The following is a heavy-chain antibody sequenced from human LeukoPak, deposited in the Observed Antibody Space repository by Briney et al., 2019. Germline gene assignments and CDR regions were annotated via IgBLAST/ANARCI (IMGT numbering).Heavy chain of an antibody. CDR3: AREGTAGTNLNWFDP. CDR2: IYYSGST. J-gene: IGHJ5*02. D-gene: IGHD1-1*01. CDR1: GGSISSGDYY. Sequence: SETLSLTCTVSGGSISSGDYYWSWIRQPPGKGLEWIGYIYYSGSTYFNPSLKSRVTISVDTSKNQFSLKLSSVTAADTAVYYCAREGTAGTNLNWFDPWGQGTLVTVSS. V-gene: IGHV4-30-4*02.